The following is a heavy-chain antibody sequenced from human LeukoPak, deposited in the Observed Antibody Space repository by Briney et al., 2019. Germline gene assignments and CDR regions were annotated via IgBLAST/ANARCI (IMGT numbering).Heavy chain of an antibody. J-gene: IGHJ1*01. CDR1: GFTFSSYW. V-gene: IGHV3-74*03. CDR3: YGGNAEH. CDR2: INTDGSST. D-gene: IGHD4-23*01. Sequence: GGSLRLSCAASGFTFSSYWMHWVRQAPGKGLMWVSGINTDGSSTMYADSVKGRFTISRVNAKNTLYLQMNSLRGEDTAVYHCYGGNAEHWGQGTLVTVSS.